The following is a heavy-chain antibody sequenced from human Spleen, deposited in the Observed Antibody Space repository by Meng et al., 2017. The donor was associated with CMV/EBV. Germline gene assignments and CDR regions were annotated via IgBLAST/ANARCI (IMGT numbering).Heavy chain of an antibody. CDR2: ISGYNGRT. CDR3: ARWYQLLLGFDP. CDR1: GYPFISYG. V-gene: IGHV1-18*01. J-gene: IGHJ5*02. D-gene: IGHD2-2*01. Sequence: SCETSGYPFISYGISWVRQAPGKGLEWMGWISGYNGRTNYAQSFQGRLTLTTDTSTSTAYMELRSLRSDDTAVYYCARWYQLLLGFDPWGQGTLVTVSS.